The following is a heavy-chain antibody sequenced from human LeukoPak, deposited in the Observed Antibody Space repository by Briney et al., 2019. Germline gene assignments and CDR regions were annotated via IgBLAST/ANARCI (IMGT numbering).Heavy chain of an antibody. J-gene: IGHJ4*02. Sequence: PGGSLRLSCAASGFTFSTYAMSWVRQAPGKGLEWVSTISTTGYNAYYADSVKGRFTIARDNSKNTQSLHMNSLRAEDTAVYYCLGYCSGGSCYSGAHWGQGKLVNGSS. V-gene: IGHV3-23*01. CDR3: LGYCSGGSCYSGAH. CDR1: GFTFSTYA. CDR2: ISTTGYNA. D-gene: IGHD2-15*01.